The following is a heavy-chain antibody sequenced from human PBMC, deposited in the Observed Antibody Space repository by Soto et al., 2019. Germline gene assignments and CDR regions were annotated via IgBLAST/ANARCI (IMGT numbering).Heavy chain of an antibody. CDR1: GFTFSKYW. D-gene: IGHD3-3*01. Sequence: EVQLVESGGGLVQPGGSLRLSCAASGFTFSKYWMSWVRQAPGKGLEWVANIRQDGSEKYYVDSVKGRFTISRDNAKNSLYLQMNSLRAEDTAVHYCARSLEAWSFDYWGQGSLVTVSS. V-gene: IGHV3-7*01. CDR3: ARSLEAWSFDY. J-gene: IGHJ4*02. CDR2: IRQDGSEK.